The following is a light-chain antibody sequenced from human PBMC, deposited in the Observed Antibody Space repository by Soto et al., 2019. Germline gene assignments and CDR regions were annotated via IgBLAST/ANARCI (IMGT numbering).Light chain of an antibody. V-gene: IGKV1-33*01. CDR1: QDITSF. CDR2: DAS. J-gene: IGKJ3*01. Sequence: DIQMTQSPSSLSASVGDRVTITCQASQDITSFLNWYQQKPGKAPNLLIYDASNLETGVPLRFSGSGSGADFTFTISSLQPEDVATYYCQQYGNLPLTFGPGTKVDIK. CDR3: QQYGNLPLT.